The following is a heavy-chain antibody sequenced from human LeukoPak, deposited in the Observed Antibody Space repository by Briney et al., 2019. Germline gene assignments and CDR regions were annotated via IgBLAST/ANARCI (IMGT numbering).Heavy chain of an antibody. V-gene: IGHV1-2*04. CDR2: INPHSRGT. D-gene: IGHD1-20*01. CDR1: GYTFTGYY. CDR3: ARGGIAGTTDYYYYYGMDV. J-gene: IGHJ6*04. Sequence: GASVKVSCKASGYTFTGYYMHWVRQAPGQGLEWMGWINPHSRGTNYAQKFQGWVTMTRDTSISTAYMELSRLRSDDTAVYYCARGGIAGTTDYYYYYGMDVWGKGTTVTVSS.